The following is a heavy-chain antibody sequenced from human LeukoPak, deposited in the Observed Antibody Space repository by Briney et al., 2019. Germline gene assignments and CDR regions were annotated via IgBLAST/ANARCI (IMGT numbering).Heavy chain of an antibody. CDR3: ARGANFYYYGMDV. CDR1: GFTVSSNY. D-gene: IGHD2-15*01. J-gene: IGHJ6*02. CDR2: INHSGST. V-gene: IGHV4-34*01. Sequence: GSLRLSCAASGFTVSSNYMSWVRQPPGKGLEWIGEINHSGSTNYNPSLKSRVTISVDTSKNQFSLKLSSVTAADTAVYYCARGANFYYYGMDVWGQGTTVTVSS.